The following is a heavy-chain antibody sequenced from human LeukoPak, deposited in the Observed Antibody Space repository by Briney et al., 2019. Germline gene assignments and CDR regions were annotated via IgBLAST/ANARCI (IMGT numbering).Heavy chain of an antibody. CDR3: AREDRSGAFDI. CDR1: GFTVGTNS. D-gene: IGHD3-10*01. J-gene: IGHJ3*02. CDR2: ISSSSSYI. V-gene: IGHV3-21*01. Sequence: GGSLRLSCAASGFTVGTNSMSWVRQSPGKGLEWVSSISSSSSYIYYADSVKGRFTISRDNAKNSLYLQMNSLRAEDTAVYYCAREDRSGAFDIWGQGTMVTVSS.